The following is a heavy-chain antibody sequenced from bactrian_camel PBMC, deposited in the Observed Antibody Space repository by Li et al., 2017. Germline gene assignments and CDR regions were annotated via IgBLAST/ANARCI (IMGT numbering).Heavy chain of an antibody. V-gene: IGHV3S1*01. D-gene: IGHD4*01. CDR2: IRTAAGTT. Sequence: HVQLVESGGGSVQAGGSLRLSCAASENTYSSYSMVWFRQAPGKERERVAAIRTAAGTTYYADSVKSRFTISQDNAESTVNLQMNDLKAEDTGVYCCATAATLATMSPSDASFKCEGTQVTVS. J-gene: IGHJ4*01. CDR1: ENTYSSYS.